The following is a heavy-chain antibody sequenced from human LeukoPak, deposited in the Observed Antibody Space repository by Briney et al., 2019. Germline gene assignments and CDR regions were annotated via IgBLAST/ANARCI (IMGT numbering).Heavy chain of an antibody. CDR1: GDSISSSNCY. Sequence: SETLSLTCTVSGDSISSSNCYWGWIRQPPGKGLEWIGGIYFSGGTYYNASLKSRVTISVDTSKNQFSLKLSSVTAADTAVYYCARVDYYGSGGDIWGQGTMVTVSS. CDR3: ARVDYYGSGGDI. D-gene: IGHD3-10*01. V-gene: IGHV4-39*01. CDR2: IYFSGGT. J-gene: IGHJ3*02.